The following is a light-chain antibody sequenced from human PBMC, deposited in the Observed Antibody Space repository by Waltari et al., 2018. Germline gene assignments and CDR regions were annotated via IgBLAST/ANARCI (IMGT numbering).Light chain of an antibody. CDR1: QSILFRSTNKNY. J-gene: IGKJ1*01. CDR3: QQYYSTPQT. V-gene: IGKV4-1*01. Sequence: DIVITQYPDSLALSLGERATINCNSSQSILFRSTNKNYLAYYQQKSDQPPKLLIYWPSTRESGVPDRFSGSGSGTYITLTSSRLHAEDAAVYYCQQYYSTPQTFGQGTKVEMK. CDR2: WPS.